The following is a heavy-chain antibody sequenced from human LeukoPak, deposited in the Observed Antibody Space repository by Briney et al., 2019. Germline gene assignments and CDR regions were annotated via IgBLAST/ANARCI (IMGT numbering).Heavy chain of an antibody. Sequence: GGSLRLSCAASGFTFSNAWMSWVRQAPGKGLEWVGRIKRKGDDGTADYAAPVKGRFTISRDDSKSTVSLQMTSLKNEDTAVYYCATDLLDSWGRGTLVIVSA. CDR3: ATDLLDS. CDR1: GFTFSNAW. J-gene: IGHJ5*01. CDR2: IKRKGDDGTA. V-gene: IGHV3-15*01.